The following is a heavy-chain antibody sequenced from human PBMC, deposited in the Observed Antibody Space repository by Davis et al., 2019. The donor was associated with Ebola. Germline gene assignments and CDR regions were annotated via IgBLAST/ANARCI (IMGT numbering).Heavy chain of an antibody. CDR2: INSGSST. V-gene: IGHV3-66*01. D-gene: IGHD3-10*01. J-gene: IGHJ4*02. CDR1: GFTVSNNY. CDR3: ARYYGSGTYALDY. Sequence: GESLKISCAASGFTVSNNYISWVRQAPGKGLEWVSVINSGSSTYYADSVKGRFTISRDNSKNTLYLQMNSLRVEDTAVYYCARYYGSGTYALDYWGQGTLVTVSS.